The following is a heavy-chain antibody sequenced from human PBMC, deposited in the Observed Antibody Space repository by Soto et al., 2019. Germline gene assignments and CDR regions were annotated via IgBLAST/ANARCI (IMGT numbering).Heavy chain of an antibody. CDR3: AREWQSGGDSSSSGWFDP. D-gene: IGHD6-6*01. V-gene: IGHV3-48*02. CDR1: GFTFSSYS. Sequence: GGSLRLSCAASGFTFSSYSMNWVRQAPGKGLEWVSYISSSSSTIYYADSVKGRFTISRDNAKNSLYLQMNSLRDEDTAVYYCAREWQSGGDSSSSGWFDPWGQGTLVTVSS. CDR2: ISSSSSTI. J-gene: IGHJ5*02.